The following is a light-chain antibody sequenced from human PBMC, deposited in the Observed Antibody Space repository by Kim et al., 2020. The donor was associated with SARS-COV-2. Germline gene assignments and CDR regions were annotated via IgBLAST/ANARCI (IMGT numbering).Light chain of an antibody. CDR3: QQSYSTPLVT. CDR1: QSISSY. CDR2: AAS. V-gene: IGKV1-39*01. Sequence: DIQMTQSPSSLSASVGDRVTITCRASQSISSYLNWYQQKPGKAPKLLIYAASSLQSGVPSRFSGSGSGTDFTLTISSLQPEDFATYSCQQSYSTPLVTFGGGTKLEI. J-gene: IGKJ4*01.